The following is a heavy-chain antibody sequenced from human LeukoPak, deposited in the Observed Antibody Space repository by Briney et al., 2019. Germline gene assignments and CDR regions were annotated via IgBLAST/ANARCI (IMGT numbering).Heavy chain of an antibody. CDR2: IKPDGSEE. Sequence: GGSLRLSCAASGFTFSSSWMSWVRQAPEKGLEWVANIKPDGSEEHSVDSVKGRFTISRDNAKNSLYLQMNSLRAEDTAVYYCAREARSRSGMDVWGQGTTVTVSS. CDR1: GFTFSSSW. V-gene: IGHV3-7*01. CDR3: AREARSRSGMDV. J-gene: IGHJ6*02.